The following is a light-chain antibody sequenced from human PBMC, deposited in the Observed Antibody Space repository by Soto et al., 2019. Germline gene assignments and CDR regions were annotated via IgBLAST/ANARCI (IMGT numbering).Light chain of an antibody. CDR3: ETWDGSVRV. V-gene: IGLV1-51*01. Sequence: QSVLTQPPSVSAAPGEKVTITCSRSGSNVDNNYIWYQQLPGTAPKLLIYDNDQRPSGISDRFSGSTSGTSATLGITGLQAGDEADYYCETWDGSVRVFGGGTKLTVL. CDR1: GSNVDNNY. J-gene: IGLJ3*02. CDR2: DND.